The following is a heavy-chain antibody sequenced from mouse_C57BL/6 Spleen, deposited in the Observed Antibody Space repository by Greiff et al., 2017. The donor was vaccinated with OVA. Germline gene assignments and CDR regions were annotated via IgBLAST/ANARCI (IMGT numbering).Heavy chain of an antibody. V-gene: IGHV1-69*01. J-gene: IGHJ1*03. CDR3: AGDGYHGGYFDV. CDR1: GYTFTSYW. CDR2: IDPSDSYT. Sequence: QVQLQQPGAELVMPGASVKLSCQASGYTFTSYWMHWVKQRPGQGLEWIGEIDPSDSYTNYNQKFKGKSTLTVDKSSSTAYMQLSSLTSEDSAVYYCAGDGYHGGYFDVWGTGTTVTVSS. D-gene: IGHD2-3*01.